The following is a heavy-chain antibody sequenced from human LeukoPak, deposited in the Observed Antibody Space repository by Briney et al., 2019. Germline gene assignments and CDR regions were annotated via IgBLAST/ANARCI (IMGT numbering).Heavy chain of an antibody. Sequence: GASVKVSCKASGYTFTSYGISWVRQAPGQGLEWMGWISAYNGNTNYAQKLQGRVTMTTDTSTSTAYMELRSLRSDDTAVYYCARGRLIIVATMNPFGYWGQGTLVTVSS. CDR1: GYTFTSYG. CDR3: ARGRLIIVATMNPFGY. D-gene: IGHD5-12*01. J-gene: IGHJ4*02. CDR2: ISAYNGNT. V-gene: IGHV1-18*01.